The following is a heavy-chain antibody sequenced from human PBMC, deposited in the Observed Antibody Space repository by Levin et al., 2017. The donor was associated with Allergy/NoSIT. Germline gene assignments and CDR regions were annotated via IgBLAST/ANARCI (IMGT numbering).Heavy chain of an antibody. CDR3: ASSGSGYYQREGY. V-gene: IGHV3-53*01. Sequence: PGESLKISCAASGFTISSNYMTWVRQAPGKGLEWVSVIYTGGSTYYADSVKGRFTISRDNSKNTLYLQMNSVTAEDTAVYYCASSGSGYYQREGYWGQGTLVTVSS. J-gene: IGHJ4*02. D-gene: IGHD3-22*01. CDR2: IYTGGST. CDR1: GFTISSNY.